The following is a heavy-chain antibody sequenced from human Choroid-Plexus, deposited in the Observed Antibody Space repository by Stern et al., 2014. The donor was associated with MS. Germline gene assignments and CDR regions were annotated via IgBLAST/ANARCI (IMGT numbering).Heavy chain of an antibody. CDR3: AKDRQYLTYFFDH. CDR1: GFTLGSCA. CDR2: VSYDGSNK. Sequence: VQLVESGGGVVQPGRPLRLSCVASGFTLGSCAMHWVRQAPGKGLGWGAGVSYDGSNKYYADSVKGRFTISRDNSQNTLYMQMSSLRPEDTAVYYCAKDRQYLTYFFDHWGQGSLVTVSS. V-gene: IGHV3-30*18. J-gene: IGHJ5*02. D-gene: IGHD2/OR15-2a*01.